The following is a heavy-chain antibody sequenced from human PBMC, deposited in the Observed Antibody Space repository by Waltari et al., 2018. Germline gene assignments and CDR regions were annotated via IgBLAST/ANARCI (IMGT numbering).Heavy chain of an antibody. J-gene: IGHJ4*02. CDR1: GLSLNSNC. CDR2: INSEGSLI. CDR3: ARGGGSLDY. V-gene: IGHV3-74*01. D-gene: IGHD3-10*01. Sequence: EVQLVASGGGLVRPGGSLRISCAAYGLSLNSNCMNWVRQAPGNGLVWVARINSEGSLISYAASVKGRFTISRDNAKNTLYLQMNSLRAEDTAVYYCARGGGSLDYWGQGTQVTVSS.